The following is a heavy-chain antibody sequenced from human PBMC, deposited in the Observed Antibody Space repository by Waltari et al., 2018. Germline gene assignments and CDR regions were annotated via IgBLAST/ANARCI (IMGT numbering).Heavy chain of an antibody. V-gene: IGHV3-48*03. CDR1: GFTFSSYE. Sequence: EVQLVESGGGLVQPGGSLRLSCAASGFTFSSYEMNWVRQAPGKGLEWVSYISSSGSTIYYAEPVKGRFTIARDNAKNSLYLQMNSMRAEDTAVYYCARVDHGDFDYWGQGTLVTVSS. CDR2: ISSSGSTI. J-gene: IGHJ4*02. D-gene: IGHD2-8*01. CDR3: ARVDHGDFDY.